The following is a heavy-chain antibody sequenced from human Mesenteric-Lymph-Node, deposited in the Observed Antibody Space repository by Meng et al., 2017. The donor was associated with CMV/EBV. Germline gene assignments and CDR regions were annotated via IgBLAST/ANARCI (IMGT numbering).Heavy chain of an antibody. CDR3: ARDVLVPAAPRGAGNWVDP. CDR2: INPNSGGT. V-gene: IGHV1-2*02. Sequence: SLTVSCEASGYTFTGYYMHWVRQAPGQGLEWMGWINPNSGGTNYAQKFQGRVTMTRDTSISTAYMELSRLRSDDTAVYYCARDVLVPAAPRGAGNWVDPWGQGTLVTVSS. CDR1: GYTFTGYY. J-gene: IGHJ5*02. D-gene: IGHD2-2*01.